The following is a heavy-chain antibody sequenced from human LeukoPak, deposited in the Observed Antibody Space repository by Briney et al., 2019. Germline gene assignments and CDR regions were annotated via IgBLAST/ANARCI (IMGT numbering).Heavy chain of an antibody. CDR2: ISGSGGST. J-gene: IGHJ4*02. CDR3: AKYVGFGELSHFDY. Sequence: GGSLRLSCAASGFTFSSYAMSWVRQAPGKGLEWASAISGSGGSTYYADSVKGRFTISRDNSKNTLYLQMNSLRAEDTAVYYCAKYVGFGELSHFDYWGQGTLVTVSS. CDR1: GFTFSSYA. D-gene: IGHD3-10*01. V-gene: IGHV3-23*01.